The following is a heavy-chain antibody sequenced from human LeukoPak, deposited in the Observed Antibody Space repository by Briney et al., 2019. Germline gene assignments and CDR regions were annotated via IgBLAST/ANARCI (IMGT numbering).Heavy chain of an antibody. CDR2: IFAYNGNT. CDR1: GDIFTIYV. J-gene: IGHJ6*03. V-gene: IGHV1-18*01. D-gene: IGHD2-2*01. CDR3: AGDFVIPAAVGQSWRYYMDV. Sequence: ASVKVSCKASGDIFTIYVISCVRQAPGEGLEWMGCIFAYNGNTNYAQKFQGRVTLTTDTTTSTAYMELRSLRSDDTAVYLCAGDFVIPAAVGQSWRYYMDVWGKGTAVTVSS.